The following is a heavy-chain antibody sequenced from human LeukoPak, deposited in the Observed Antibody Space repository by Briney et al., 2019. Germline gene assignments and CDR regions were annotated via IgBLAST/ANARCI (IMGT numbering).Heavy chain of an antibody. V-gene: IGHV4-4*07. Sequence: SETLSLTCTVSGDSITGYYWTWLRQPAGKGLEWIGRIYSGGSTNYNPPLKSRVTMSVDTSKNQFSLKLSSVTAADTAVYYCATGRDADSARGYYDMDVWGQGTTVTVSS. CDR1: GDSITGYY. D-gene: IGHD5-24*01. CDR2: IYSGGST. CDR3: ATGRDADSARGYYDMDV. J-gene: IGHJ6*02.